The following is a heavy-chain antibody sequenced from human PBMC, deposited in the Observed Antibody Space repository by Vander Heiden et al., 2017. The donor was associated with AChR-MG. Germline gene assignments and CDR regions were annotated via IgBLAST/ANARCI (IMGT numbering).Heavy chain of an antibody. CDR3: ARRVAASQYYYYYGMDV. CDR1: GFPFSSYG. J-gene: IGHJ6*02. D-gene: IGHD2-15*01. CDR2: IRYDGSNK. V-gene: IGHV3-30*02. Sequence: QVQLVESGGGVVQPGGSLRLSRAASGFPFSSYGMHWVRQAPGKGLEWLAFIRYDGSNKYYADSVKGRFTISRDNSKNTLYLQMNSLRAEDTAVYYCARRVAASQYYYYYGMDVWGQGTTVTVSS.